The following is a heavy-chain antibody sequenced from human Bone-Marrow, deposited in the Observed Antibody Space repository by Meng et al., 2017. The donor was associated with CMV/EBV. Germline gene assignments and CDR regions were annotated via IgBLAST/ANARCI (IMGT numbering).Heavy chain of an antibody. D-gene: IGHD3-10*01. V-gene: IGHV3-21*01. CDR3: ARDRGDYAMDV. Sequence: GESLKISCAASGFTFSSYSMNWVRQAPGKGLEWVSSISSSSSYIYYADSVKGRFTISRENAKNSLYLQMNSLRAGDTAVYYCARDRGDYAMDVWGQGTTVTVSS. CDR1: GFTFSSYS. CDR2: ISSSSSYI. J-gene: IGHJ6*01.